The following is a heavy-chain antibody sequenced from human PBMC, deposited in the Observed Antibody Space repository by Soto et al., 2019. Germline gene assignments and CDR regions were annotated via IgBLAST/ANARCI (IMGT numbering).Heavy chain of an antibody. V-gene: IGHV4-34*01. D-gene: IGHD4-17*01. CDR3: ARTRLGGAVTPAYYFDY. CDR2: INHSGST. J-gene: IGHJ4*02. Sequence: SETLSLTCAVYGGSFSGYYWSWIRQPPGKGLEWIGEINHSGSTNYNPSLKSRVTISVDTSKNQFSLKLSSVTAADTAVYYCARTRLGGAVTPAYYFDYWGQGTLVNGSS. CDR1: GGSFSGYY.